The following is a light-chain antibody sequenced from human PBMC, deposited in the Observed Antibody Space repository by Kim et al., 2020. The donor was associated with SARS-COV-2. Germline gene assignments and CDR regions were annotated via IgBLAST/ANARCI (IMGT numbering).Light chain of an antibody. V-gene: IGLV2-23*01. J-gene: IGLJ1*01. CDR2: EGN. CDR1: SIGGYNR. CDR3: CSYAGSPYV. Sequence: QSALTQPASVSGSPGQSITISCTVTSIGGYNRVSWYQQHPGKAPKLMIYEGNKGPSGVSNRFSGSNSGNTASLTISGLQAEDEADYYCCSYAGSPYVFGTGTKVTVL.